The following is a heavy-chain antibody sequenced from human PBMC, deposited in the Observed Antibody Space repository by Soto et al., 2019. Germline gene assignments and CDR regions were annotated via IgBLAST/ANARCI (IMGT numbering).Heavy chain of an antibody. J-gene: IGHJ4*02. CDR3: ARVRYSYGYRVFDY. CDR1: GGSVSSGSYY. Sequence: ETLSVTCPVSGGSVSSGSYYWSWIRQPPGKGLEWIGYIYYSGSTNYNPSLKSRVTISVDTSKNQFSLKLSSVTAADTAVYYCARVRYSYGYRVFDYWGQGTLVTVYS. CDR2: IYYSGST. V-gene: IGHV4-61*01. D-gene: IGHD5-18*01.